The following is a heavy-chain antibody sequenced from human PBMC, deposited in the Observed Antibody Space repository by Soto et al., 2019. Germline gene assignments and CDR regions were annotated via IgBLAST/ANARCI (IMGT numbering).Heavy chain of an antibody. Sequence: GESLKISCKGSGYTFTNYWIGWVRQMPGKGPEWMGIIYPGDSDTKYNPSFQGQVTISADKSITTTYLQWSSLKASDTAIYYCAASMLYYGMDVWGQGSTVTVYS. D-gene: IGHD2-8*01. J-gene: IGHJ6*02. CDR3: AASMLYYGMDV. CDR2: IYPGDSDT. CDR1: GYTFTNYW. V-gene: IGHV5-51*01.